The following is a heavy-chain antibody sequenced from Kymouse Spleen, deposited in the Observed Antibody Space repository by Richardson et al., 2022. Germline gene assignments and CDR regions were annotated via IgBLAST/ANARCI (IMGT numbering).Heavy chain of an antibody. J-gene: IGHJ6*02. CDR1: GYTFTSYG. D-gene: IGHD3-9*01. CDR2: ISAYNGNT. V-gene: IGHV1-18*01. CDR3: ARDDILTGYYYYYYYGMDV. Sequence: QVQLVQSGAEVKKPGASVKVSCKASGYTFTSYGISWVRQAPGQGLEWMGWISAYNGNTNYAQKLQGRVTMTTDTSTSTAYMELRSLRSDDTAVYYCARDDILTGYYYYYYYGMDVWGQGTTVTVSS.